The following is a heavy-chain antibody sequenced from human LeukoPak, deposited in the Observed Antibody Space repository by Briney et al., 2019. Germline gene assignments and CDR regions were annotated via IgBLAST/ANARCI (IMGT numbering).Heavy chain of an antibody. D-gene: IGHD6-13*01. J-gene: IGHJ5*02. CDR2: IYYSGNT. CDR1: GGSISSYY. V-gene: IGHV4-59*01. Sequence: SETLSLTCTVSGGSISSYYWSWIRQPPGKGLEWIGYIYYSGNTNYNPSLKSRVTISVDTSKNQFSLKLSSVTAADTAVYFCARGSSSWYDNWFDPWGQGTLVTVSS. CDR3: ARGSSSWYDNWFDP.